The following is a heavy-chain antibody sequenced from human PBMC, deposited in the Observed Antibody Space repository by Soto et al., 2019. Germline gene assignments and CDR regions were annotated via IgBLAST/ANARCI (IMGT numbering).Heavy chain of an antibody. Sequence: LRLSCAVSGFTFSAYWMHWVRQVPGKGLTWVSRISGDGSTATYADSVKGRFVISRDNARNSLYLEMNTLRADDSGLYYCARGPRVGSTGTGAHWGRGTLVTVSS. D-gene: IGHD1-1*01. CDR2: ISGDGSTA. J-gene: IGHJ4*02. CDR1: GFTFSAYW. V-gene: IGHV3-74*01. CDR3: ARGPRVGSTGTGAH.